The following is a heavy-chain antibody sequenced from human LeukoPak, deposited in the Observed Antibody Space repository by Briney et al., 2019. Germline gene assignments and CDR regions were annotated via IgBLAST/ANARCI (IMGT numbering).Heavy chain of an antibody. CDR3: ARAEPIVVVPAAIPDY. D-gene: IGHD2-2*02. J-gene: IGHJ4*02. CDR1: GYTFTGYY. CDR2: INPNSGGT. V-gene: IGHV1-2*02. Sequence: ASVKVSCKASGYTFTGYYMHWVRQAPGQGLEWMGWINPNSGGTNYAQKFQGRVTMTRDTSISTAYMELSTLRSDDTAVYYCARAEPIVVVPAAIPDYWGQGTLVTVSS.